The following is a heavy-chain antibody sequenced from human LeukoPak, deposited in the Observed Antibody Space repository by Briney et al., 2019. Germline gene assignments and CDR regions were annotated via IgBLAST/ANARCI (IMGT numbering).Heavy chain of an antibody. D-gene: IGHD5-12*01. V-gene: IGHV3-30*02. J-gene: IGHJ6*03. CDR3: AKGSGNAHSYYYYYMDV. CDR1: GFTFSSSG. CDR2: IRYDASNK. Sequence: PGRSLRLSCAALGFTFSSSGMDWVSQAPGKGLEWVTFIRYDASNKSYAESVKGRFTISRDNSKNPRYLQMNSLRAEDTTVYYCAKGSGNAHSYYYYYMDVWGKGTTVTISS.